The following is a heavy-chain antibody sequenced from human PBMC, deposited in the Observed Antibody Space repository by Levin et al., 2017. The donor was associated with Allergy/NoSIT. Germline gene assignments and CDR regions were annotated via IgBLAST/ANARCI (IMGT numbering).Heavy chain of an antibody. V-gene: IGHV4-59*01. J-gene: IGHJ5*02. CDR3: ARSPPRDRNYDILTGHNWFDP. Sequence: SCTVSGGSISSYYWSWIRQPPGKGLEWIGYIYYSGSTNYNPSLKSRVTISVDTSKNQFSLKLSSVTAADTAVYYCARSPPRDRNYDILTGHNWFDPWGQGTLVTVSS. CDR2: IYYSGST. CDR1: GGSISSYY. D-gene: IGHD3-9*01.